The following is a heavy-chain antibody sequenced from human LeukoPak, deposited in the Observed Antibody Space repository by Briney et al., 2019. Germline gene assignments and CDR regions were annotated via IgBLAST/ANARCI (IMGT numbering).Heavy chain of an antibody. J-gene: IGHJ6*02. D-gene: IGHD2-2*01. CDR2: ISSSSTII. Sequence: GGSLRLSCAASGFTFSHYSMNWVRQAPGKGLEWVSYISSSSTIIYYADSVKGRFTISRDNAKNSLYLQMNSLRAEDTAVYYCARFECSSTSCPNYYYYYGMDVWGQGTMVTVSS. V-gene: IGHV3-48*01. CDR1: GFTFSHYS. CDR3: ARFECSSTSCPNYYYYYGMDV.